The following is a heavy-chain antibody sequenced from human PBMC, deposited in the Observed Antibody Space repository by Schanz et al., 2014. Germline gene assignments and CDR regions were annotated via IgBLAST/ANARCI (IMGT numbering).Heavy chain of an antibody. V-gene: IGHV1-69*09. CDR3: ARCGSPEDVFDI. Sequence: QVQLLQYGAEVKKPGASMKVSCKASGYTFTTYYMLWVRQAPGQGLEWMGRIIPSLGLAKYEQKFQDKVTITADTSTTTAYMELISLRSDDTAVYYCARCGSPEDVFDIWGQGTMVTVSS. CDR2: IIPSLGLA. J-gene: IGHJ3*02. D-gene: IGHD2-21*01. CDR1: GYTFTTYY.